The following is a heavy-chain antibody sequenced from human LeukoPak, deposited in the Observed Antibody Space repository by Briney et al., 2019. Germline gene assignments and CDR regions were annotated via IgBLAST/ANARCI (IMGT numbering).Heavy chain of an antibody. D-gene: IGHD3-16*01. J-gene: IGHJ4*02. CDR3: ATFRWGIGFEY. CDR2: INHSGST. Sequence: SETLSLTCAVYGGSFSGYYWTFIRQPPGKGPEWIGEINHSGSTNYNPSLKSRVTISVDTSRNEFSLRLNSVTAADTAVYYCATFRWGIGFEYWGQGTLVTVSS. CDR1: GGSFSGYY. V-gene: IGHV4-34*01.